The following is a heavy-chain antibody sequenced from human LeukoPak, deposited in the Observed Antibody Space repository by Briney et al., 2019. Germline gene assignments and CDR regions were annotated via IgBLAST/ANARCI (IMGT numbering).Heavy chain of an antibody. D-gene: IGHD3-16*02. Sequence: GGSLRLSCVASGFTFAHSWMNWVRQAPGKGLEWIGRIKTSTDGGPTDYAAPVKGRFTISRDDSKNTLYLQMNSLKTEDTAVYYCTTDDIMITFGGVIVISDYFDYWGQGTLVTVSS. J-gene: IGHJ4*02. CDR2: IKTSTDGGPT. CDR1: GFTFAHSW. CDR3: TTDDIMITFGGVIVISDYFDY. V-gene: IGHV3-15*01.